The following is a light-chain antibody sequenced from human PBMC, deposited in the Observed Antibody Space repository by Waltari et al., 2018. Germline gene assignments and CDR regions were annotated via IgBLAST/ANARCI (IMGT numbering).Light chain of an antibody. CDR1: QRLLDSDDGNTY. CDR3: QQYYSTGT. Sequence: DIVMTQTPLSLPVTPGEPASIPCRFSQRLLDSDDGNTYLAWYLQKPGQSPQLLIYPLSYRASGVPDRFSGSGSGTDFTLKISRVEAEDVGVYYCQQYYSTGTFGPGTKVDIK. V-gene: IGKV2-40*01. J-gene: IGKJ3*01. CDR2: PLS.